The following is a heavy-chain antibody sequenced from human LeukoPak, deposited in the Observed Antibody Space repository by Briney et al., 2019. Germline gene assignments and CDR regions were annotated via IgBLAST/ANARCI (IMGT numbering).Heavy chain of an antibody. Sequence: SETLSLTCTVSGDSISSYYWSWIRQPPGKGLEWIGYIYYSGSTNYNPSLKSRVTISVDTSKNQFSLKLSSVAAADTAVYYCARARGKVRDPYNWFDPWGQGTLVTVSS. CDR2: IYYSGST. D-gene: IGHD3-10*01. J-gene: IGHJ5*02. V-gene: IGHV4-59*01. CDR1: GDSISSYY. CDR3: ARARGKVRDPYNWFDP.